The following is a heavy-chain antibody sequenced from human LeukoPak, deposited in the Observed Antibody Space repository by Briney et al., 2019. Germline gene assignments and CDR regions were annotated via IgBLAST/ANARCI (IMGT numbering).Heavy chain of an antibody. J-gene: IGHJ3*02. D-gene: IGHD3-9*01. CDR2: IYYSGST. CDR1: GGSISSSSYY. CDR3: ARHCGHSVLRYFDWLSDAFDI. V-gene: IGHV4-39*01. Sequence: PSETLSLTFTVSGGSISSSSYYWGWIRQPPGKGLEWVGSIYYSGSTYYNPSLKSRVTISVDTSKNQFSLKLSSVTAADTAVYYCARHCGHSVLRYFDWLSDAFDIWGQGTMVTVSS.